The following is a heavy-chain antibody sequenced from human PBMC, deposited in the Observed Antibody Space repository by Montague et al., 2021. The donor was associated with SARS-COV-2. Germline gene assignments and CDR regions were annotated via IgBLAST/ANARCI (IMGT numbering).Heavy chain of an antibody. J-gene: IGHJ4*02. D-gene: IGHD6-13*01. CDR3: ARDRGSWYFDY. V-gene: IGHV3-21*01. Sequence: SLRLSCAASGFTLSSYSMNWVRQAPGKGLEWVSSISSSSSYIYYADSVKGRFTISRDNAKNSLYLQMNSLRAEDTAVYYCARDRGSWYFDYWGQGTLVTVSS. CDR2: ISSSSSYI. CDR1: GFTLSSYS.